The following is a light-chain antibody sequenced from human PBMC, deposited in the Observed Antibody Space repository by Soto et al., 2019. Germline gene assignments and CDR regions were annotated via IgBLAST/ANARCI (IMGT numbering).Light chain of an antibody. CDR1: QSLLHRNGFNY. CDR2: LGS. V-gene: IGKV2-28*01. J-gene: IGKJ5*01. Sequence: DIVMTQSPLSLPVTPGEPASISCRSSQSLLHRNGFNYLDWYVQKAGQSPQLLIYLGSHRASGVPDRFSGSGSGTDFTLKISRVEAEDVGVYYCMQALQTPITFGQGTRLEIK. CDR3: MQALQTPIT.